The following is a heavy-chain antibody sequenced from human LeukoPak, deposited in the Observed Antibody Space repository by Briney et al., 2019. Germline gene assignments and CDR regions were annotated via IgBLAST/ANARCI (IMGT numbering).Heavy chain of an antibody. D-gene: IGHD6-19*01. CDR2: INHSGST. V-gene: IGHV4-34*01. CDR1: GGSFSGYY. J-gene: IGHJ3*01. CDR3: ARELLYSSGWAVSAFDV. Sequence: SETLSLTCAVYGGSFSGYYWSWIRQPPGKGLEWIGEINHSGSTNYNPSLKSRVTTSVDTSKNQFSLKLSSVTAADTAVYYCARELLYSSGWAVSAFDVWGQGTMVTVSS.